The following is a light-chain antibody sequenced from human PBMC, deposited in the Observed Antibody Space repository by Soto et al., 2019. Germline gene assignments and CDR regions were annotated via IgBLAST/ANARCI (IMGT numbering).Light chain of an antibody. CDR1: QSVSSN. V-gene: IGKV3-15*01. CDR2: GAS. J-gene: IGKJ1*01. CDR3: QHYDSYPRT. Sequence: EIVMTQSPATLSVSPGERATLSCRASQSVSSNLAWYQQKPGQAPRLLIYGASTRATGIPARFSGSGSGTEFTLTISSLQSEDFAVYYCQHYDSYPRTFGQGTEVEFK.